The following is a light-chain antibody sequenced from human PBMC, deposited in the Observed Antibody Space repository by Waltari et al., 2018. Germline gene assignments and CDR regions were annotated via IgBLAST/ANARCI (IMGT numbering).Light chain of an antibody. V-gene: IGLV3-1*01. CDR2: QDT. CDR1: TLGEKY. CDR3: QAWDSSTGV. J-gene: IGLJ2*01. Sequence: SYEMTQPPSLSVSPGQTASITCSGDTLGEKYVCWFQQKPGQSPVLVIYQDTKRPSGTPERFSGPNSGNTATLTISGTQAMDEADYYCQAWDSSTGVFGGGTKLTVL.